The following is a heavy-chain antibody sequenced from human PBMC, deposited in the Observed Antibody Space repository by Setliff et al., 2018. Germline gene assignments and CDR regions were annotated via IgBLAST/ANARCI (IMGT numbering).Heavy chain of an antibody. Sequence: GGSLRLSCAASGFSFSSYSMNWVRQAPGKGLEWVSFISSSSVYIKYADSVKGRFTISRDNAKNSLSLQMNSLRAEDTAVYYCARGHTTVSTGYWGQGTLVTVSS. CDR2: ISSSSVYI. J-gene: IGHJ4*02. D-gene: IGHD4-17*01. CDR1: GFSFSSYS. V-gene: IGHV3-21*04. CDR3: ARGHTTVSTGY.